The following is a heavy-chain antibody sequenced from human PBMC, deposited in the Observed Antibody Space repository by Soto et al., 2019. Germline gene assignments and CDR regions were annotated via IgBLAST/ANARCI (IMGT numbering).Heavy chain of an antibody. CDR1: GFAFSNYN. CDR2: ISGTGDYI. J-gene: IGHJ4*02. V-gene: IGHV3-21*01. CDR3: ARDPGVQLWNYYLDF. Sequence: KPGGSLRLSCAASGFAFSNYNMNWVRQAPGKGLEWVSAISGTGDYIYYGDSVRGRFTVSRDNAKNSLYLLMDSLRAEDTAVYYCARDPGVQLWNYYLDFWGQGTLVTVSS. D-gene: IGHD5-18*01.